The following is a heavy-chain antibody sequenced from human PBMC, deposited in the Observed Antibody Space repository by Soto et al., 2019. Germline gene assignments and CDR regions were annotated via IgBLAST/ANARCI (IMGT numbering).Heavy chain of an antibody. CDR1: GGTFSSYA. Sequence: QVQLVQSGAEVKKPGSSVKVSCKASGGTFSSYAISWVRQAPGQGLEWMGGIIPIFGTANYAQKFQGRVTITADESTSTAYMELSSLRSEDTAVYYCARASYCSSTSCYTLSPYYYGMDVWGQGTTVTVSS. D-gene: IGHD2-2*02. CDR2: IIPIFGTA. CDR3: ARASYCSSTSCYTLSPYYYGMDV. J-gene: IGHJ6*02. V-gene: IGHV1-69*01.